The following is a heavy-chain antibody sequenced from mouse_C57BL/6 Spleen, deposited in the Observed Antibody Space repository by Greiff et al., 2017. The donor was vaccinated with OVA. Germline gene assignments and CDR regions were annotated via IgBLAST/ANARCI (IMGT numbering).Heavy chain of an antibody. D-gene: IGHD2-5*01. J-gene: IGHJ1*03. Sequence: QVQLKQPGTELVKPGASVKLSCKASGYTFTSYWMHWVKQRPGQGLEWIGNINPSNGGTNYNEKFKSKATLTVDKSSSTAYMQLSSLTSEDSAVYYCARGDYSNYYWYFDVWGTGTTVTVSS. CDR1: GYTFTSYW. V-gene: IGHV1-53*01. CDR2: INPSNGGT. CDR3: ARGDYSNYYWYFDV.